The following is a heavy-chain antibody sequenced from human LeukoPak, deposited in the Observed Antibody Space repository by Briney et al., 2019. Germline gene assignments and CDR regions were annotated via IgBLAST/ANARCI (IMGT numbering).Heavy chain of an antibody. Sequence: SETLSLTCTVSAGSISTSSYDWGWIRQPPGKGLEWIACISYSGSTYYNPSLQCRVTISVHTSKNPFSLKLSCVSAADTAVNYCARYGSGSYYRSFDPWGQRTQVTVSS. CDR2: ISYSGST. CDR3: ARYGSGSYYRSFDP. CDR1: AGSISTSSYD. V-gene: IGHV4-39*01. J-gene: IGHJ5*02. D-gene: IGHD3-10*01.